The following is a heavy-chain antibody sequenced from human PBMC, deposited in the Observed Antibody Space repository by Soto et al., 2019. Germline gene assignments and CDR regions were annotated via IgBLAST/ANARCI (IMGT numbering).Heavy chain of an antibody. CDR3: ASDAIAAADAFDI. CDR2: MNPNSGNT. D-gene: IGHD6-13*01. CDR1: GYTFTSYD. V-gene: IGHV1-8*01. Sequence: QVQLVQSGAEVKKPGASEKVSCKASGYTFTSYDINWVRQATGQGLEWMGWMNPNSGNTGYAQKFQGRVTMTRNTSISTAYMELSSLRSEDTAVYYCASDAIAAADAFDIWGQGTMVTVSS. J-gene: IGHJ3*02.